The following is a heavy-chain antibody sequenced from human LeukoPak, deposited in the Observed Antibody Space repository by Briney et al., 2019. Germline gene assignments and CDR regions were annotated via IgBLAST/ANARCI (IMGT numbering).Heavy chain of an antibody. J-gene: IGHJ4*02. V-gene: IGHV1-2*02. CDR2: INPNSGGT. CDR1: GYTFTGYY. D-gene: IGHD6-19*01. CDR3: ARLSSRWYFSPDY. Sequence: ASVKVSCKASGYTFTGYYMHWVRQAPGQGLEWMGWINPNSGGTNYAQKFQGRVTMTRDTSISTAYMELSRLRSDDTAVYYCARLSSRWYFSPDYWGQGTLVTVSS.